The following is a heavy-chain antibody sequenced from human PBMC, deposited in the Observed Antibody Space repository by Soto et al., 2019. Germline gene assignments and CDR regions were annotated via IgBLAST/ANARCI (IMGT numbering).Heavy chain of an antibody. J-gene: IGHJ4*02. D-gene: IGHD6-13*01. Sequence: SQTLSLTCAISGDSVASNSAAWNWIRPSPSRGLEWLGRTYYRSKWYNDYAVSVKSRITINPDTSKNQFSLQLNSVTPEDTAVYYCARTGYSSSWFFDYWGQGTLVTVS. CDR3: ARTGYSSSWFFDY. V-gene: IGHV6-1*01. CDR2: TYYRSKWYN. CDR1: GDSVASNSAA.